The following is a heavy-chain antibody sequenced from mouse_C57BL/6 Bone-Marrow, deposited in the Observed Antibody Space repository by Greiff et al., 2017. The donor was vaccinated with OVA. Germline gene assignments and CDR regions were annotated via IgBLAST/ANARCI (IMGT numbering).Heavy chain of an antibody. J-gene: IGHJ3*01. Sequence: EVQLQQSGPELVKPGASVKISCKASGYTFTDYYMNWVKQSNGKSLEWIGDINPNNGGTSYNQKFKGKATLTVDKSSSTAYMELRSLTSEDSAVYYCARRRTLFAYWGQGTLVTVSA. CDR1: GYTFTDYY. CDR2: INPNNGGT. V-gene: IGHV1-26*01. CDR3: ARRRTLFAY.